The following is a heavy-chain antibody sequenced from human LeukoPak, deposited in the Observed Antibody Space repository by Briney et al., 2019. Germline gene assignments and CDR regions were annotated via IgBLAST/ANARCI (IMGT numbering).Heavy chain of an antibody. CDR1: GGSFSGYY. D-gene: IGHD1-7*01. V-gene: IGHV4-34*01. CDR2: INHSGST. CDR3: ASNWNYGWFDP. J-gene: IGHJ5*02. Sequence: SETLSLTCAVYGGSFSGYYWSWIRQPPGKGLEWIGEINHSGSTNYNPSPKSRVTISVDTSKNQFSLKLSSVTAADTAVYYCASNWNYGWFDPWGQGTLVTVSS.